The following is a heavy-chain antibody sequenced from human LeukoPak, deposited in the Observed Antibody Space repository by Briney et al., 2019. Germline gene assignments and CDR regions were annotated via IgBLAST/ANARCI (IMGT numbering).Heavy chain of an antibody. CDR2: VSYDGSNE. CDR3: ARDKRSGWSEYYFDY. V-gene: IGHV3-30*04. J-gene: IGHJ4*02. Sequence: PGGSLRLSCAASGFIFSDYAMHWVRQAPGKGLEWVAVVSYDGSNEYYADSGKGRFTISRSNSKKTLYLQMNSLRAEDTAVYYCARDKRSGWSEYYFDYWGQGTLVTVSS. D-gene: IGHD6-19*01. CDR1: GFIFSDYA.